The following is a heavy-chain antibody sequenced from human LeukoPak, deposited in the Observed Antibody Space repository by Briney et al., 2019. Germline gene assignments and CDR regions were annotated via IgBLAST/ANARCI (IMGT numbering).Heavy chain of an antibody. V-gene: IGHV1-2*02. D-gene: IGHD5-12*01. J-gene: IGHJ4*02. CDR1: GYTFTGYY. CDR2: INPNSGGT. CDR3: ARDRAVATIGGVDY. Sequence: ASVKVSCKASGYTFTGYYIHWVRQAPGQGLEWMGWINPNSGGTNYAQKFQGRVTMTTDTSTSTAYMELRSLRSDDTAVYYCARDRAVATIGGVDYWGQGTLVTVSS.